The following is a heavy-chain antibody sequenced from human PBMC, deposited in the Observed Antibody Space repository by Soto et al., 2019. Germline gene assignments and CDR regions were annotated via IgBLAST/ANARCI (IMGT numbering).Heavy chain of an antibody. CDR2: IIPIFGTG. D-gene: IGHD5-18*01. CDR1: GGTFISYA. J-gene: IGHJ6*02. Sequence: KVSCKASGGTFISYAISWVRQTPGQGLEWMGGIIPIFGTGTYAQKCQGRVTITADESASRAYMEMSSERSEATAVSWRAGRSYVDTAREAYYYYVMDVWAQGTTVTVSS. V-gene: IGHV1-69*01. CDR3: AGRSYVDTAREAYYYYVMDV.